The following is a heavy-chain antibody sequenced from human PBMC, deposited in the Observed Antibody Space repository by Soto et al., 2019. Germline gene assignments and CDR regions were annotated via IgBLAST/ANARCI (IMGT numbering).Heavy chain of an antibody. Sequence: VASVKVSCKASGYTFTSYGISWVRQAPGQGLEWMGWISAYNGNTNYAQKLQGRVTMTTDTSTSTAYMELRSLRSDDTAVYYCARGSAFYYYYGMDVWGQGTTVTVSS. CDR2: ISAYNGNT. V-gene: IGHV1-18*04. D-gene: IGHD2-2*01. CDR1: GYTFTSYG. J-gene: IGHJ6*02. CDR3: ARGSAFYYYYGMDV.